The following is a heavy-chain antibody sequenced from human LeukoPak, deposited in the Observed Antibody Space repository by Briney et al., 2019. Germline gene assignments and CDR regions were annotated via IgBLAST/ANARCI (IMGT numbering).Heavy chain of an antibody. CDR1: GYTFTSYY. D-gene: IGHD2-15*01. CDR2: INPSGASR. Sequence: ASVKVSCKASGYTFTSYYMHWLRQAPGHGLEWMGIINPSGASRSYAQKFQGRVTMTTDTSTSTVYMELSSLTSEDTAVYYCARGAPVVVPSDYGPGYFRLWGQGTLVTVSS. J-gene: IGHJ1*01. CDR3: ARGAPVVVPSDYGPGYFRL. V-gene: IGHV1-46*01.